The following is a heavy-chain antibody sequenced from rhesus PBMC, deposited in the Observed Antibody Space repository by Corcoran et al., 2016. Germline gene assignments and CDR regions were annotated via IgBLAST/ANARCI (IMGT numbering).Heavy chain of an antibody. Sequence: EVQLVESGGGLVQPGGSLRLSCAASGFTFSDYYMSWVRQAPEKGLEWVSSIISASSYIYYADSVKGRFTISRDNAKNSLSLQMNSLKTEDTAVYYCTSGADGSWDAFDFWGQGLRVTVSS. D-gene: IGHD6-25*01. V-gene: IGHV3S16*01. CDR2: IISASSYI. J-gene: IGHJ3*01. CDR1: GFTFSDYY. CDR3: TSGADGSWDAFDF.